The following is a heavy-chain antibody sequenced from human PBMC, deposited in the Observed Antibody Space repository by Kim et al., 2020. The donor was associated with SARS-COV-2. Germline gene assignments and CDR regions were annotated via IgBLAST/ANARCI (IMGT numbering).Heavy chain of an antibody. D-gene: IGHD3-22*01. J-gene: IGHJ4*02. V-gene: IGHV4-30-2*04. CDR3: ARRGTSGYYY. CDR2: ST. Sequence: STYYNPSLKSRVTISLDTSKNQFSLKLTSVTAADTAVYYCARRGTSGYYYWGQGTLVTVSS.